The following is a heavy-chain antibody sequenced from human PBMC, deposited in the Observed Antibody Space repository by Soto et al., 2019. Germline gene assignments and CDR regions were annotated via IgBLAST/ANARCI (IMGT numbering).Heavy chain of an antibody. CDR1: GFTFSSSA. D-gene: IGHD3-3*01. CDR3: ATVGWNGYWDSYYYYGMDV. Sequence: QMQLVQSGPEVKKPGTSVKVSCKASGFTFSSSAVQWVRQARGQRLEWIGWIVVGSGNTNYAQKFQERVTITRDMSTDTTYMELSSLRSEDTAVYYCATVGWNGYWDSYYYYGMDVWGQGTTVTVSS. CDR2: IVVGSGNT. V-gene: IGHV1-58*01. J-gene: IGHJ6*02.